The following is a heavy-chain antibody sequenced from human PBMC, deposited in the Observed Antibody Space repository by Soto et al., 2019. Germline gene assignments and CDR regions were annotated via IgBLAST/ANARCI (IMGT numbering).Heavy chain of an antibody. J-gene: IGHJ6*02. CDR1: GGTFSSYA. D-gene: IGHD6-19*01. V-gene: IGHV1-69*13. CDR2: IIPIFGTA. Sequence: ASVKVSCKAPGGTFSSYAISWVRQAPGQGLEWMGGIIPIFGTANYAQKFQGRVTITADESTSTAYMELSSLRSEDTAVYYCARASYSSGFDYYYGMDVWGQGTTVTVSS. CDR3: ARASYSSGFDYYYGMDV.